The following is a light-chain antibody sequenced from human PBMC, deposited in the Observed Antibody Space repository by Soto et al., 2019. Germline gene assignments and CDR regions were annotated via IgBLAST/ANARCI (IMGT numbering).Light chain of an antibody. CDR1: QSVSSN. J-gene: IGKJ5*01. V-gene: IGKV3D-15*01. CDR3: QQRQYWPPIT. CDR2: GAS. Sequence: IVLTHSQATLSVSPWARSTLSFSSSQSVSSNLAWYQQKPGQAPRLLIYGASTRATGIPDRFSGSGSGTDFTLTISSLEPEDFAIYYCQQRQYWPPITFGQGTRLE.